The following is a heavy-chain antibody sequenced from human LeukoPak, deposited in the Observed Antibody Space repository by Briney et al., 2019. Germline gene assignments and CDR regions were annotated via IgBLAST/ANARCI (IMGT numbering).Heavy chain of an antibody. J-gene: IGHJ2*01. D-gene: IGHD5-18*01. Sequence: SETLSLTCTVSDGSISSYYWSWIRQPPGKGLEWIGHIYYSGSTNYNPSLKSRVTISVDTSKNQFSLKLSSVTAADTAVYYCARTRGYSYGYRGYWYFDLWGRGTLVTVSS. CDR1: DGSISSYY. CDR3: ARTRGYSYGYRGYWYFDL. V-gene: IGHV4-59*01. CDR2: IYYSGST.